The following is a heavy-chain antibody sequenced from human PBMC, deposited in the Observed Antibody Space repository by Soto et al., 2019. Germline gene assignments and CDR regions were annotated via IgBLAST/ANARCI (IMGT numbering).Heavy chain of an antibody. V-gene: IGHV4-30-4*01. CDR1: GGSISNSNW. CDR3: ATESGSTYGYFDH. J-gene: IGHJ4*02. CDR2: ISNSGST. Sequence: PSETLSLTCAVFGGSISNSNWWTWIRQSPGKGLEWIGYISNSGSTGYNPSLKTRLSMSVDRSKNQFTLRLTSVTAADTAVYFCATESGSTYGYFDHWGQGTQVTVSS. D-gene: IGHD5-18*01.